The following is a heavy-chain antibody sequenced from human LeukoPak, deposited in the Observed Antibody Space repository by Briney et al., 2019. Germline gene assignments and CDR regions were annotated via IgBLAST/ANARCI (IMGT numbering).Heavy chain of an antibody. D-gene: IGHD2-15*01. CDR2: ISSSGGST. J-gene: IGHJ4*02. Sequence: GGSLRLSCAASGFTFSTHAMSWVRQAPGKGLEWVSAISSSGGSTYYADSVKGRFTISRDNPKNTVYLQMNSLGGEDTALYYCARYCGAASCYSGFDYWGQGTLVTVAS. V-gene: IGHV3-23*01. CDR3: ARYCGAASCYSGFDY. CDR1: GFTFSTHA.